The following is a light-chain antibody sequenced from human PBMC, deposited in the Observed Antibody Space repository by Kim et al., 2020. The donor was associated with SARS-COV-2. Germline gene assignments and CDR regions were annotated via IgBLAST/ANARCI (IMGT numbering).Light chain of an antibody. J-gene: IGLJ2*01. CDR3: ASWDTSLTSGEVV. CDR1: TSNIGGTY. V-gene: IGLV1-51*01. CDR2: DTT. Sequence: VPTSCARSTSNIGGTYVSRFQQLPGTAPKLPIYDTTTPPSKIPDGFSGSKSGTSATLGVAGLQTGDEADYYCASWDTSLTSGEVVFGGGTQLTVL.